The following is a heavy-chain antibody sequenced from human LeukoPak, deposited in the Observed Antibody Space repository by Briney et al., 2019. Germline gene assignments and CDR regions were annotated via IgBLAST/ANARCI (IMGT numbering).Heavy chain of an antibody. CDR2: IRYDGSNK. Sequence: GGSLRLSCAASGFTFSSYGMHWVRQAPGKGLEWVAFIRYDGSNKYYADSVKGRFTISRDNSKNTLYLQMNSLRAEDTAVYYCAKDRIGGILLWFGCFDYWGQGTLVTVSS. CDR1: GFTFSSYG. D-gene: IGHD3-10*01. V-gene: IGHV3-30*02. CDR3: AKDRIGGILLWFGCFDY. J-gene: IGHJ4*02.